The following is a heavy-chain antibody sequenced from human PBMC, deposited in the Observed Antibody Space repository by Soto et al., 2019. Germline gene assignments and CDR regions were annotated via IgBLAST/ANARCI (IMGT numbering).Heavy chain of an antibody. CDR3: ARTYVTDVVVVPASKDYMDV. CDR1: GGSISSSSSS. CDR2: ISYSGST. V-gene: IGHV4-39*01. Sequence: QLQLQESGPGLVKPSETLSLTCTVSGGSISSSSSSWGWIRQPPGKGLEWLGSISYSGSTYYSPSLKMRGTISADPSKTLFSLKLSSVTAADTAVYYCARTYVTDVVVVPASKDYMDVWGKGTTVTVSS. J-gene: IGHJ6*03. D-gene: IGHD2-2*01.